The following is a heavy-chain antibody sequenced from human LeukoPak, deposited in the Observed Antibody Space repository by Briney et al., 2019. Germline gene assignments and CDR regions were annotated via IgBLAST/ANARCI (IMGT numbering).Heavy chain of an antibody. CDR1: GGSISSSSYY. D-gene: IGHD4-17*01. Sequence: PSETLSLTCTVSGGSISSSSYYWGWIRQPPGKGLEWIGSIYYSGSTYYNPPLKSRVTISVDTSKNQFSLKLSSVTAADTAVYYCARHLGYGDYAYYFDYWGQGTLVTVSS. J-gene: IGHJ4*02. CDR3: ARHLGYGDYAYYFDY. CDR2: IYYSGST. V-gene: IGHV4-39*01.